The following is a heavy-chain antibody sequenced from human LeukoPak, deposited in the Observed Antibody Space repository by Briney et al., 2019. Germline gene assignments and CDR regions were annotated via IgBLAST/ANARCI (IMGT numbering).Heavy chain of an antibody. CDR3: ARASGDYPYGMGV. J-gene: IGHJ6*02. Sequence: PSETLSLTCTVSGDSISSDYYWAWIRRPPGKGLEWIGSIHHSGNTFYNPSLKSRVTISVDTSKSQFSLKMGSVTAADTAVYFCARASGDYPYGMGVWGQGTTVTVSS. CDR2: IHHSGNT. CDR1: GDSISSDYY. D-gene: IGHD4-17*01. V-gene: IGHV4-38-2*02.